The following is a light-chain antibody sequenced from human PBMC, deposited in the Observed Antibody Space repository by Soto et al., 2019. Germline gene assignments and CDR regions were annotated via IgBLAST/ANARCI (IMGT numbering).Light chain of an antibody. Sequence: QSVLTQPASVSGSPGQSITISCTGTSSDVGSYNYVSWYQLHPGKAPKLMIYEVSNRPSGVSNRFSGSKSGDTASLTISGLQAEDEADYYCSSYAGSGTDNYVFGSGTKVTVL. CDR3: SSYAGSGTDNYV. J-gene: IGLJ1*01. CDR1: SSDVGSYNY. V-gene: IGLV2-14*01. CDR2: EVS.